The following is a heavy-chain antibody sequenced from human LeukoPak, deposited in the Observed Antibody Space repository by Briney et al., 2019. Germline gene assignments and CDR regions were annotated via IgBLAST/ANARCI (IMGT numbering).Heavy chain of an antibody. CDR3: AKRSNWDHHFDY. J-gene: IGHJ4*02. Sequence: GGSLRLSCAASGFTFRESYMSWIRQAPGKGLEWLSYISPSDNTIYYADSVKGRFTISRDNAKNSLYLQMNSLETEDMGLYYCAKRSNWDHHFDYWGQGTLVTVSS. CDR1: GFTFRESY. CDR2: ISPSDNTI. D-gene: IGHD4-11*01. V-gene: IGHV3-11*01.